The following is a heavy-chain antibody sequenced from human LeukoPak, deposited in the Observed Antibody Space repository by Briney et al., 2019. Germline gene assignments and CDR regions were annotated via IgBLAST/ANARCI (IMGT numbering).Heavy chain of an antibody. CDR2: IYPGGSDT. J-gene: IGHJ1*01. Sequence: GESLKISCKGSGYTFSNNWIGWVRQMPGKGLEWMGIIYPGGSDTRYSSSFQGQVTISADKSINTAYLQWSSLKASDTAMYYCARHGGGNSWPFQHWGQGTLVTVSS. V-gene: IGHV5-51*01. D-gene: IGHD6-13*01. CDR1: GYTFSNNW. CDR3: ARHGGGNSWPFQH.